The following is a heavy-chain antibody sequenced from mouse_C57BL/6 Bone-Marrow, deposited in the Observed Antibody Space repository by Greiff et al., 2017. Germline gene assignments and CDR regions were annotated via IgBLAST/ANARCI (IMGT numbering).Heavy chain of an antibody. CDR3: ARAHYYGSHYYYAMDY. D-gene: IGHD1-1*01. V-gene: IGHV1-59*01. CDR2: IDPSDSYT. CDR1: GYTFTSYW. Sequence: QVQLQQPGAELVRPGTSVKLSCKASGYTFTSYWMHWVKQRPGQGLEWIGVIDPSDSYTNYNQKFKGKATLTVDTSSSTAYMQLSSLTSEDSAVYYCARAHYYGSHYYYAMDYWGQGTSVTGSS. J-gene: IGHJ4*01.